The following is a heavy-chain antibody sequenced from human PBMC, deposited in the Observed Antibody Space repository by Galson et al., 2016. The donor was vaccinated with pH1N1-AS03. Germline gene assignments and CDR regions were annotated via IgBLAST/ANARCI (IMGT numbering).Heavy chain of an antibody. Sequence: SLRLSCAASGFTFSSYAMYWVRQAPGKGLEYVSAISGNGVSTYYANSVKGRFTISRDNSKNKLYPQMGSLRAEDMAVYYCARGPVSYSNYWFPPPDYWGQGTLVTVSS. D-gene: IGHD6-13*01. CDR2: ISGNGVST. J-gene: IGHJ4*02. V-gene: IGHV3-64*01. CDR3: ARGPVSYSNYWFPPPDY. CDR1: GFTFSSYA.